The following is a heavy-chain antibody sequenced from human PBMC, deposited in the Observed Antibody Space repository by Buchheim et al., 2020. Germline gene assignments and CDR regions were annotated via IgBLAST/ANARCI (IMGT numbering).Heavy chain of an antibody. CDR3: ARDPSSGYDGEVGT. CDR1: GGSVRSGTFY. V-gene: IGHV4-61*01. D-gene: IGHD3-22*01. CDR2: IYYSGST. Sequence: QVQLQESGPRLVKPSETLSLTCTVSGGSVRSGTFYWSWIRQPPGKGLEWIGSIYYSGSTNYNPSVKGRVTISVDTFKNQFSLKLTSVTAADTAVYYCARDPSSGYDGEVGTWGQGTL. J-gene: IGHJ5*02.